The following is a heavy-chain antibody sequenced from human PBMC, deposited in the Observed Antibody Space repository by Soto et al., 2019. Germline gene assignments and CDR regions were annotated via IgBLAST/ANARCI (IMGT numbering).Heavy chain of an antibody. Sequence: PGGSLRLSCAASGFTFSSYDMHWVRQATGKGLEWVSAIGTAGDTYYPGSVKGRFTISRENAKNSLYLQMNSLRAGDTAVYYCARKSPGSYYDSSGYSGMDVWSQGTTVTVSS. CDR3: ARKSPGSYYDSSGYSGMDV. D-gene: IGHD3-22*01. CDR2: IGTAGDT. V-gene: IGHV3-13*01. CDR1: GFTFSSYD. J-gene: IGHJ6*02.